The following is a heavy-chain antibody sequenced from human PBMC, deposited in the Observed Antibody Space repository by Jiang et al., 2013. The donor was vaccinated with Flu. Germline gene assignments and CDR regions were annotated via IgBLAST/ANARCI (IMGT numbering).Heavy chain of an antibody. CDR2: IRSSGSTI. D-gene: IGHD2-15*01. J-gene: IGHJ3*02. Sequence: LVQPGGSLRLSCAASGFTFSSYEMNWVRQAPGKGLEWVSYIRSSGSTIYYADSVKGRFTISRDNAKNSLYLQMNSLRAEDTAVYYCARGGYCSGGSCYSFNAFDIWGQGTMVTVSS. V-gene: IGHV3-48*03. CDR3: ARGGYCSGGSCYSFNAFDI. CDR1: GFTFSSYE.